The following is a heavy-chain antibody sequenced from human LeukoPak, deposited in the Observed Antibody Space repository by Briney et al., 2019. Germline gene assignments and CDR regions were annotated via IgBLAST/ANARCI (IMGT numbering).Heavy chain of an antibody. Sequence: GASVKVSCKASGYTFTSYGISWVRQAPGQGLEWMGWISAYNGNTNYAQKLQGRVTMTTDTSTSTAYMELRSLRSDDTAVYYCARDLSSGWYGREIDYWGQGTLVTVSS. CDR1: GYTFTSYG. CDR3: ARDLSSGWYGREIDY. V-gene: IGHV1-18*01. CDR2: ISAYNGNT. D-gene: IGHD6-19*01. J-gene: IGHJ4*02.